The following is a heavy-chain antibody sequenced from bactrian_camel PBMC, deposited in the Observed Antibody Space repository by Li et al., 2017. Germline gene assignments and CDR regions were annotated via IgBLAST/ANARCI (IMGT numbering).Heavy chain of an antibody. V-gene: IGHV3S53*01. Sequence: HVQLVESGGGSVQSGGSLRLSCASSGDDYSRYCMSWYRQAAGKEREGVASIDSGGRTVYAESVKGRFTISINNAKSTLYLQMNSLKPEDTAVYYCVRDLGWAGWGTPDNFWGQGTQVTVS. CDR2: IDSGGRT. CDR3: VRDLGWAGWGTPDNF. J-gene: IGHJ4*01. CDR1: GDDYSRYC. D-gene: IGHD5*01.